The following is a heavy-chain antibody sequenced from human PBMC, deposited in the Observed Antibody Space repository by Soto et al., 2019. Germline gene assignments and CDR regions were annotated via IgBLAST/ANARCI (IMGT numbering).Heavy chain of an antibody. D-gene: IGHD3-22*01. J-gene: IGHJ4*02. CDR2: IYYSGST. Sequence: QLQLQESGPGLVKPSETLSLTCTVSGGSISSSSYYWGWIRQPPGKGLEWIGSIYYSGSTYYNPSLKSRVPXPXDXXKNQFSLTLSSVTAADTAVYYCARLVYDSSGYRPGWGQGTLVTVSS. CDR3: ARLVYDSSGYRPG. V-gene: IGHV4-39*01. CDR1: GGSISSSSYY.